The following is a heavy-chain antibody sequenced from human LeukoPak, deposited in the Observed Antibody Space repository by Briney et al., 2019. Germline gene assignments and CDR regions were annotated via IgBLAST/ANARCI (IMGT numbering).Heavy chain of an antibody. Sequence: SETLSLTCTVSLDSTTSNFWSWVLQPPGKGLEWIGEIHRSGSPNYNPSLQSRVTISIDRSRNQIALELPSVTAADTAVYYCAREILGGFNPGAYWGQGTLVTVSS. J-gene: IGHJ4*02. V-gene: IGHV4-4*02. CDR3: AREILGGFNPGAY. CDR1: LDSTTSNF. D-gene: IGHD1-14*01. CDR2: IHRSGSP.